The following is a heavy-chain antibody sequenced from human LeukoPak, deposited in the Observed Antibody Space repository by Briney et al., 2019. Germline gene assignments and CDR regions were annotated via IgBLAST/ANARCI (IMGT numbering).Heavy chain of an antibody. Sequence: SGPTLVKPTQTLTLTCTFSGFSLSTSGVGVGWIRQPPGKALEWLPLIYWDDDKRYSPSLKSRLTITKDTSKNQVVLTMTNMDPVDTATYYCARVEYSSSSGWFDPWGQGTLVTVSS. CDR2: IYWDDDK. J-gene: IGHJ5*02. CDR3: ARVEYSSSSGWFDP. V-gene: IGHV2-5*02. CDR1: GFSLSTSGVG. D-gene: IGHD6-6*01.